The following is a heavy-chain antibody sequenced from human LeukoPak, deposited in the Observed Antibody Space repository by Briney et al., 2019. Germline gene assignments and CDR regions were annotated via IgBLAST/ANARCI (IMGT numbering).Heavy chain of an antibody. D-gene: IGHD2-15*01. V-gene: IGHV4-30-4*08. Sequence: SQTLSLTCTVSGGSISSGDYYWSWIRQPPGKGLEWIWYIYYSGSTYYNPSLKSRVTISVDTSKNQFSLKLSSVTAADTAVYYCARETTCSGGSCYPQYYYYYYMDVWGKGTTVTVSS. CDR3: ARETTCSGGSCYPQYYYYYYMDV. J-gene: IGHJ6*03. CDR1: GGSISSGDYY. CDR2: IYYSGST.